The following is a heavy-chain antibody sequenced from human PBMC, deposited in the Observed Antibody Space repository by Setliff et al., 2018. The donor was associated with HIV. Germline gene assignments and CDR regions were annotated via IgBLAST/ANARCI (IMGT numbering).Heavy chain of an antibody. CDR1: GGSITSGNYF. V-gene: IGHV4-61*09. CDR3: ARDARWLQFPYFDY. J-gene: IGHJ4*01. Sequence: SETLSLTCTVSGGSITSGNYFWTWIRQPAGKGLEWIGHIYTDGSTNYNPSFRSRVTISVDSSKNQFSLKLSSVTAADTAVYYCARDARWLQFPYFDYWGQGTLVTAPQ. CDR2: IYTDGST. D-gene: IGHD5-12*01.